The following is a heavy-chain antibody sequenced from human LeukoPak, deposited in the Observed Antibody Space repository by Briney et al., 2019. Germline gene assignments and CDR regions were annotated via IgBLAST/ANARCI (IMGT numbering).Heavy chain of an antibody. CDR3: ARFSSGSNWFDA. CDR2: MSYSGNT. D-gene: IGHD6-6*01. V-gene: IGHV4-59*11. CDR1: GASITSQF. Sequence: SETLSLTCTVSGASITSQFWSWIRQPPGKRPEYLGYMSYSGNTNYNPSLKSRITISLDTSKNQFSLKLSSLTAADTAVYYCARFSSGSNWFDAWGQGTLVTVSS. J-gene: IGHJ5*02.